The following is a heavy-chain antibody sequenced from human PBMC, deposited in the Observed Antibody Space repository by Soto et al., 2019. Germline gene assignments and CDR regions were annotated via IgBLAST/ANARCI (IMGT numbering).Heavy chain of an antibody. CDR3: AHSSFTIFGVANKNNDAFAI. Sequence: QITLKESGPPLVKPTQTLTLTCTFSGFSLSTSGVGVGWISQPQGKALEWLALIYWDDDKRYSPSLKSRLTITKDTSKNQVVLTMTNMDPVDTATYYCAHSSFTIFGVANKNNDAFAIWVQGTMVTVSS. V-gene: IGHV2-5*02. CDR1: GFSLSTSGVG. D-gene: IGHD3-3*01. CDR2: IYWDDDK. J-gene: IGHJ3*02.